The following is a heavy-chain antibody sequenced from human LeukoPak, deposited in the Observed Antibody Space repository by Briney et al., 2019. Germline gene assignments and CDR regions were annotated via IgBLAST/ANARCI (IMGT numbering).Heavy chain of an antibody. CDR3: TRAVAAADFSPGY. Sequence: GGSLRLSCVASGFTFSSYSMNWVRQAPGKGLEWISCISSSSSYIYYADSVKGRFTISRDNAKNSVYLQMNSLRAEDAAVYYCTRAVAAADFSPGYWGQGTLVTVSS. CDR1: GFTFSSYS. J-gene: IGHJ4*02. V-gene: IGHV3-21*01. D-gene: IGHD3/OR15-3a*01. CDR2: ISSSSSYI.